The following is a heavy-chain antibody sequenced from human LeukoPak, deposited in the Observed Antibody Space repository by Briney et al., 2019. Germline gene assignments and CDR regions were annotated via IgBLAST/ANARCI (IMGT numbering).Heavy chain of an antibody. D-gene: IGHD6-19*01. V-gene: IGHV3-7*01. CDR1: GFTFSSYW. Sequence: SGGSLRLSCTASGFTFSSYWMSWVRQAPGKGLEWVAYIKQDGSERSYVDSLRGRFTISRDNAKNSLYLQMNSLKAEDTAVYYCAAYTSGPYYWGQGTLVTVSS. CDR2: IKQDGSER. J-gene: IGHJ4*02. CDR3: AAYTSGPYY.